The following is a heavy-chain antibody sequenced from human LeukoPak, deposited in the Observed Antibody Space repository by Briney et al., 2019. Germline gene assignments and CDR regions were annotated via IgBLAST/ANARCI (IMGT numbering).Heavy chain of an antibody. CDR2: ISSSSSYI. J-gene: IGHJ4*02. Sequence: GGSLRLSCAASGFTFSSYSMNWVRQAPGKGLEWVSSISSSSSYIYYADSVKGRFTISRDNAKDSVYLHMNSLRAEDTAVYFCARDKVGTGYYFDYWGQGTLVTVSS. CDR1: GFTFSSYS. D-gene: IGHD1-1*01. CDR3: ARDKVGTGYYFDY. V-gene: IGHV3-21*01.